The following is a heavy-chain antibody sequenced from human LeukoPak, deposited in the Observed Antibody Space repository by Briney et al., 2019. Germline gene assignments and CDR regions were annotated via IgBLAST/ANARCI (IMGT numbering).Heavy chain of an antibody. CDR1: GVSCRRNG. CDR2: IKEDGSEK. D-gene: IGHD2-15*01. Sequence: SVGSFRGYPAASGVSCRRNGLSWVVEAPGKRLEWVTNIKEDGSEKHYVDSVKGRLTIARDNAKNSLSLQIKSLRAEDTAVYYCARQKAVVVVAATPDEDYGDYVDYYYYMDVWGKETTVTVSS. V-gene: IGHV3-7*02. CDR3: ARQKAVVVVAATPDEDYGDYVDYYYYMDV. J-gene: IGHJ6*03.